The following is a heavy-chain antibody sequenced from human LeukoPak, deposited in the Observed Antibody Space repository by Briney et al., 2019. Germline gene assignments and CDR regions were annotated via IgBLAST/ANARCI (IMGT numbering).Heavy chain of an antibody. J-gene: IGHJ5*02. V-gene: IGHV4-4*07. CDR2: IYTSGST. CDR3: ARDNVMIAAAVVFSWFDP. D-gene: IGHD6-13*01. Sequence: PSETLSLTCTVSGGSISSYYWSWIRQPAGKGLEWIGRIYTSGSTNYNPSLKSRVTMSVDTSKNQFSLKLSSVTAADTAVYYCARDNVMIAAAVVFSWFDPWGQGTLVTVSS. CDR1: GGSISSYY.